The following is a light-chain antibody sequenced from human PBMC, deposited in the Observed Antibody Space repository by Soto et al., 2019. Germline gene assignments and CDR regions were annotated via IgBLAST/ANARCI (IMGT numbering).Light chain of an antibody. Sequence: QSVLTQPASVSGSPGQSITISCTGTSSDVGGYNYVSWYQQHPGKAPKLMIFEVSNRPSGVSNRFSGSKSGNTASLTISGLQAEDEADYYCSSYTSSNTPLFGTGTQLTVL. CDR3: SSYTSSNTPL. CDR2: EVS. V-gene: IGLV2-14*01. CDR1: SSDVGGYNY. J-gene: IGLJ1*01.